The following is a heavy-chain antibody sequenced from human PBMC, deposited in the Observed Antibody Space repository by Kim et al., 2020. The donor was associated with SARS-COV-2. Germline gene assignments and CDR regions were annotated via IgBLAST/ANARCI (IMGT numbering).Heavy chain of an antibody. Sequence: SETLSLTCAVYGGSFSGYYWSWIRQPPGKGLEWIGEINHSGSTNYNPSLKSRVTISVDTSKNQFSLKLSSVTAADTAVYYCARDSRFVGYYYYGMDVWGQGTTVTVSS. J-gene: IGHJ6*02. D-gene: IGHD3-10*01. CDR2: INHSGST. CDR3: ARDSRFVGYYYYGMDV. CDR1: GGSFSGYY. V-gene: IGHV4-34*01.